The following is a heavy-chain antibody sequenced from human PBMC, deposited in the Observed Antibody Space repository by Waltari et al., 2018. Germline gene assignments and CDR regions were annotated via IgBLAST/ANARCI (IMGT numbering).Heavy chain of an antibody. CDR1: GGSISSYY. CDR3: ARQVEPYYYYYYMDV. V-gene: IGHV4-59*08. D-gene: IGHD2-15*01. CDR2: IYYSGST. Sequence: QVQLQASGAELVKPSDTLSLTCTVSGGSISSYYWSWIRQPPGKGLEWIGYIYYSGSTNYNPSLKSRVTISVDTSKNQFSLKLSAVTAADTAVYYCARQVEPYYYYYYMDVWGKGTTVTISS. J-gene: IGHJ6*03.